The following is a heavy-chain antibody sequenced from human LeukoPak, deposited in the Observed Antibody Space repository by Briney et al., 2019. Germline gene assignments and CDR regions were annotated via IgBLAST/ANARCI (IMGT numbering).Heavy chain of an antibody. J-gene: IGHJ4*02. CDR3: ARGRAAAAY. V-gene: IGHV4-34*01. Sequence: SETLSLTCAVYGGSFSGYYWSWIRQPPGKGLEWIGEINHSGSTNYNPSLKSRVTISVDTSRNQFSLKLSSVTAADTAVYYCARGRAAAAYWGQGTLVTVSS. D-gene: IGHD6-13*01. CDR2: INHSGST. CDR1: GGSFSGYY.